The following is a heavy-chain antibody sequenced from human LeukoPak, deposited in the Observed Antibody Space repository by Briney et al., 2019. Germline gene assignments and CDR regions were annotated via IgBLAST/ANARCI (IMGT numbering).Heavy chain of an antibody. D-gene: IGHD1-20*01. Sequence: ASVKVSCKASGYTFTGYYMHWVRQAPGQGLEWMGWINPNCGGTNYAQKFQGRVTMTSDTSISTAYMELSRLRSDDTAVYYCARGGLLTGTISLAGEFYSDYWDQGTLVTVSS. CDR2: INPNCGGT. J-gene: IGHJ4*02. V-gene: IGHV1-2*02. CDR1: GYTFTGYY. CDR3: ARGGLLTGTISLAGEFYSDY.